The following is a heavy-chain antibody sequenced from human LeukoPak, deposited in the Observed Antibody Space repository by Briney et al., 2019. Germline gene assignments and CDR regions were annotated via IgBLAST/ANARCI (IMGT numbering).Heavy chain of an antibody. CDR2: ISSSSSNI. V-gene: IGHV3-48*04. CDR3: ARVGRSGWTVDY. Sequence: PGRSLRLSCAASGFTFSSYAMHWVRQAPGKGLEWVSYISSSSSNIYHADSVKGRFTISRDNAKNSLHLQMNSLRAEDTAVYYCARVGRSGWTVDYWGQGTLVTVSS. J-gene: IGHJ4*02. CDR1: GFTFSSYA. D-gene: IGHD6-19*01.